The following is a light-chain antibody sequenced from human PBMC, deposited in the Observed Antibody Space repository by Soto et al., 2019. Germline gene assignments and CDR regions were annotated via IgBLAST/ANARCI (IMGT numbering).Light chain of an antibody. CDR2: GAS. CDR3: QQYNNWPWT. CDR1: QSVSSN. J-gene: IGKJ1*01. Sequence: EIVMTQSPATLSKSPGERDTLSCRASQSVSSNLAWYQQKPGQAPRLLIYGASTRATGIPARFSGSGSGTEFTLTISSLQSEDFAVYYCQQYNNWPWTFGQGTKVEIK. V-gene: IGKV3-15*01.